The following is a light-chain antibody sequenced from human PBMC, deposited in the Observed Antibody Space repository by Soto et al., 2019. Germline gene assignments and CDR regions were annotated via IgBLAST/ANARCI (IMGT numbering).Light chain of an antibody. CDR1: SSDVGGYNY. CDR2: EVS. V-gene: IGLV2-14*01. Sequence: QSALTQPASVSGSPGQSITISCTGTSSDVGGYNYVSWYQQHPGKAPKLMIYEVSNRPSGVSNRFSGSKSGNTASLTISGLQAEDEADYYCSSYTSSSTRVFGGGTQRTFL. CDR3: SSYTSSSTRV. J-gene: IGLJ3*02.